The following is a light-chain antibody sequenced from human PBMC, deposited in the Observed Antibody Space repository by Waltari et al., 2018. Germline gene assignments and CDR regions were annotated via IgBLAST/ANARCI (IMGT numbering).Light chain of an antibody. Sequence: QSVLTQPPSVSAAPGQKVTISCSGSSSSIGNNYVSWYQPLPGTAPKLLMSVNGKRPSWLRDRFSGAKSGTSATLGITGLQTGDEAEYYCASWDNSLSVEIIGGGTKLTVL. V-gene: IGLV1-51*02. J-gene: IGLJ2*01. CDR1: SSSIGNNY. CDR3: ASWDNSLSVEI. CDR2: VNG.